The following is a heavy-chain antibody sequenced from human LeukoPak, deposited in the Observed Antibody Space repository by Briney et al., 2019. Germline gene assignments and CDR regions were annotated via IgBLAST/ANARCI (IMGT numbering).Heavy chain of an antibody. Sequence: GRSLRLSCAASGFTFSHYSMHWVRQAPGKGLEWVSHISRSNTTYYADSVKGRFSISRDNAKNALYLQMNGLRDEDTAVYYCARAGDYWGQGTLVTVSS. CDR1: GFTFSHYS. V-gene: IGHV3-69-1*01. D-gene: IGHD6-19*01. CDR3: ARAGDY. J-gene: IGHJ4*02. CDR2: ISRSNTT.